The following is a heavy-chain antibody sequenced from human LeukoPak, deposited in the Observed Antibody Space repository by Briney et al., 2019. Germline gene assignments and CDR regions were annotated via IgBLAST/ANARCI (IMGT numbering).Heavy chain of an antibody. CDR1: GGTFSSYA. CDR2: IIPIFGTA. Sequence: GSSVKVSCKASGGTFSSYAISWVRQAPGQGLEWMGGIIPIFGTANYAQKFQGRVTITTDESTSTAYMELSSLRSEDTAVCYCASQKRSYRKIDAFDIWGQGTMVTVSS. J-gene: IGHJ3*02. CDR3: ASQKRSYRKIDAFDI. V-gene: IGHV1-69*05. D-gene: IGHD1-14*01.